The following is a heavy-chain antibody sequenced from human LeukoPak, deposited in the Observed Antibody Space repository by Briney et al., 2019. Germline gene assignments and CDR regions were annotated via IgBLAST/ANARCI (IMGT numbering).Heavy chain of an antibody. CDR3: ARAREFDY. Sequence: PGRSLRLSCAASGFTFSSYAMHWVRQAPGKGLEWVAVISYDGSNEYYADSVKGRFTISRDNSKNTLYLQMNSLRAEDTAVYYCARAREFDYWGQGTLVTVSS. CDR2: ISYDGSNE. CDR1: GFTFSSYA. V-gene: IGHV3-30-3*01. J-gene: IGHJ4*02.